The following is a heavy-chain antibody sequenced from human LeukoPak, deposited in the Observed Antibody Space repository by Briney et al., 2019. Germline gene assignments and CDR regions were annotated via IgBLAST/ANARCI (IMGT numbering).Heavy chain of an antibody. CDR2: IWFDGSNK. V-gene: IGHV3-33*01. CDR3: VRDPSGSGFAFDS. Sequence: GRSLRLSCAGSGFIFSNDAMHWVRQAPGKGLGWVAFIWFDGSNKHYADSVKGRFTISRGNSEDTLYLQMNSLRAEDTAVYYCVRDPSGSGFAFDSWGQGALVTVSS. J-gene: IGHJ4*02. CDR1: GFIFSNDA. D-gene: IGHD1-1*01.